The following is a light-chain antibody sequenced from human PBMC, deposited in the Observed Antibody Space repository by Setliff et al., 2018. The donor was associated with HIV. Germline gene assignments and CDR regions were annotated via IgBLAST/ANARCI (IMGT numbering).Light chain of an antibody. CDR1: SSDVGGYNY. Sequence: QSALAQPPSVSGSPGQSITISCTGTSSDVGGYNYVSWYQHHPGKAPKLMIYDVSNRPSGVSNRFSGSKSGNTASLTISGLQAEDEADYYCSSYTSSNTFYVFGTGTKVTVL. CDR2: DVS. J-gene: IGLJ1*01. V-gene: IGLV2-14*01. CDR3: SSYTSSNTFYV.